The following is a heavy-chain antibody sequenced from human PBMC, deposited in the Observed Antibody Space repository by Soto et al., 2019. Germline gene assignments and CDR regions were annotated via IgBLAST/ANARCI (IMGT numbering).Heavy chain of an antibody. Sequence: GESLKISCKGSGYSFTSYWIGWVRQMPGKGLEWMGIIYPGDSDTRYSPSFQGQVTISADKSISTAYLQWSSLKASDTAMYYCARERTVTKDGGFFPDWFDPWGQGTLVTVSS. CDR2: IYPGDSDT. CDR1: GYSFTSYW. CDR3: ARERTVTKDGGFFPDWFDP. V-gene: IGHV5-51*01. J-gene: IGHJ5*02. D-gene: IGHD4-17*01.